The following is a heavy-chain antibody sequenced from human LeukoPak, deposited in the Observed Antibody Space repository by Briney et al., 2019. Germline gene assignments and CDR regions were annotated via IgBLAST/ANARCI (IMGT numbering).Heavy chain of an antibody. V-gene: IGHV3-74*01. CDR1: GNYW. Sequence: GGSLRLSCAASGNYWMHWVRQAPGKGLVWVSHINGDGSWTTYADSVKGRFTISKDNAKNTVYLQMNNLRAENTAVYYCVSFYETYWGRGTLVTVSS. D-gene: IGHD2-2*01. J-gene: IGHJ4*02. CDR3: VSFYETY. CDR2: INGDGSWT.